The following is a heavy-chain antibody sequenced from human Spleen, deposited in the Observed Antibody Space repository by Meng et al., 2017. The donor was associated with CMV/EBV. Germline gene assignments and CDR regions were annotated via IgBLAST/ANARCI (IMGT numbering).Heavy chain of an antibody. J-gene: IGHJ4*03. CDR1: RGPISNSNW. Sequence: RGPISNSNWWSWVRQPPGKGLEWIGEIYHSGSTYYNPSLKSRVTISKDMSENQFSLKLSSVTAADTAVYYCARRCSSASCYMYYFDSWGHGTLVTVSS. CDR2: IYHSGST. V-gene: IGHV4-4*02. CDR3: ARRCSSASCYMYYFDS. D-gene: IGHD2-2*02.